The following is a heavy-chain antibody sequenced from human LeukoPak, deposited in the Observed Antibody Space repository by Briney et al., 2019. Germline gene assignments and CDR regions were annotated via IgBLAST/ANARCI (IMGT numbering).Heavy chain of an antibody. V-gene: IGHV3-64*01. CDR3: ARGNSSSDLDY. Sequence: GGSLRLSCAASGFTFSSYAMHWVRQAPGKGLEYVSAISSNGGSTYYANSVKGRFTISRDNSKNTLYLQMGSLRAEDMAVYYCARGNSSSDLDYWGQGTLVTVSS. J-gene: IGHJ4*02. CDR2: ISSNGGST. CDR1: GFTFSSYA. D-gene: IGHD6-13*01.